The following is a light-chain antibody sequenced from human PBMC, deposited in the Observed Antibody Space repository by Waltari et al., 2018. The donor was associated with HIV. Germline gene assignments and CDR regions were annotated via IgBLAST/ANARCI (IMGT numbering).Light chain of an antibody. CDR2: EFT. CDR3: SSYADRNGFYVV. J-gene: IGLJ2*01. V-gene: IGLV2-8*01. CDR1: NSDIGGYNY. Sequence: QSALTQPPSASGSPGQSVTLSCTGTNSDIGGYNYVSWYQQHPGKAPKLVISEFTKRPSGVPDRFSGSKSGTTASLTVSGLQAEDEADYYCSSYADRNGFYVVFGGGTRLTVL.